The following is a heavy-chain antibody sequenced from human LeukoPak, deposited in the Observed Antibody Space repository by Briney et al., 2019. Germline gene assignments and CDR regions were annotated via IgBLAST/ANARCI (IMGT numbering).Heavy chain of an antibody. J-gene: IGHJ4*02. CDR1: GYTFTGYY. Sequence: ASVKVSCKASGYTFTGYYMHWVRQAPGQGLEWMGWINPNSGGTNYAQKFQGGVTMTRDTSISTAYMELSRLRSDDTAVYYCAREQVRGVLYYFDYWGQGTLVTVSS. CDR2: INPNSGGT. V-gene: IGHV1-2*02. D-gene: IGHD3-10*01. CDR3: AREQVRGVLYYFDY.